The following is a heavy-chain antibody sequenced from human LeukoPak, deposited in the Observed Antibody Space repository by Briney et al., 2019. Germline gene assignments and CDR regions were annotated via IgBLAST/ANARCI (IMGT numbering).Heavy chain of an antibody. J-gene: IGHJ3*02. CDR2: IKQDGSEK. D-gene: IGHD4-17*01. V-gene: IGHV3-7*01. CDR1: GFTFNTYW. Sequence: GGSLRLSCAASGFTFNTYWMSWVRQAPGKGLEWVANIKQDGSEKYYLDSVKGRFTISRDNAQNSLYLQMNSLRAEDSSVYYCARPTTVTTISADAFDIWGQGTMVTVSS. CDR3: ARPTTVTTISADAFDI.